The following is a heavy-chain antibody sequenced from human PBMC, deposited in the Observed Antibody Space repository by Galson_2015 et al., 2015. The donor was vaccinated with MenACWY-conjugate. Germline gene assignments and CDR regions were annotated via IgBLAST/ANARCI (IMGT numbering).Heavy chain of an antibody. CDR2: ISGSGGST. D-gene: IGHD1-26*01. CDR3: AKDMGALGGSDY. V-gene: IGHV3-23*01. CDR1: GFTFSSYA. Sequence: SLRLSCAASGFTFSSYAMSWVRQAPGKRLEWVSAISGSGGSTYYADSVNGRFTISRDNSKNTLYLQMNSRRAEDTAVYYCAKDMGALGGSDYWCQGTLVTVSS. J-gene: IGHJ4*02.